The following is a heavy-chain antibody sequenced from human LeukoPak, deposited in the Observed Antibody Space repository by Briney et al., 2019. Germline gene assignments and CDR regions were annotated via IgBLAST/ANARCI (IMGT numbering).Heavy chain of an antibody. D-gene: IGHD6-13*01. J-gene: IGHJ4*02. CDR2: ISGSGDST. V-gene: IGHV3-23*01. CDR1: GFTFSSYA. CDR3: ANKGSDRSSSWTDY. Sequence: GGSLRLSCAASGFTFSSYAMSWVRQAPGKGLEWVSAISGSGDSTYYADSVKGRFTISRDNSKNTLYLQMNSLRAEDTAVYYCANKGSDRSSSWTDYWGQGTLVTVSS.